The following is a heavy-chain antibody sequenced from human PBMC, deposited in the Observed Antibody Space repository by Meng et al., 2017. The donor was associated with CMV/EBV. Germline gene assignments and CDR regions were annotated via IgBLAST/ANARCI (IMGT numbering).Heavy chain of an antibody. CDR2: ISGSGGST. V-gene: IGHV3-23*01. Sequence: GESLKISCAASGFTFSSYAMSWVRQAPGKGLEWVSAISGSGGSTYYADSVKGRFTISRDNSKNTLYLQMNSLRAEDTAVYYCAKEHWGSSGYYSGDAFDIRGQGTMVTVSS. CDR1: GFTFSSYA. J-gene: IGHJ3*02. D-gene: IGHD3-22*01. CDR3: AKEHWGSSGYYSGDAFDI.